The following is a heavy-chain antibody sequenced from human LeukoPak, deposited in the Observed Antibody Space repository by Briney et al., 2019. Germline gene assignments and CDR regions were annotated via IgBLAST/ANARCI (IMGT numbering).Heavy chain of an antibody. D-gene: IGHD3-10*01. Sequence: GGSLRLSCAAFGITFSSYEMNWVRQAPGKGLEWVAFIRYDGSNKYYADSVKGRFTISRDNSKNTLYLQMNSLRAEDTAVYYCAKDAELLWFGEGYYFDYWGQGTLVTVSS. V-gene: IGHV3-30*02. CDR2: IRYDGSNK. CDR1: GITFSSYE. CDR3: AKDAELLWFGEGYYFDY. J-gene: IGHJ4*02.